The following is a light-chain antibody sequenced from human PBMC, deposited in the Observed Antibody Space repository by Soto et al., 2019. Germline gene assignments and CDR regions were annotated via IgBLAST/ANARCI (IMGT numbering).Light chain of an antibody. CDR2: WAA. J-gene: IGKJ2*01. CDR1: QSVLWRSNNKNY. Sequence: DIVMTQSPDSLAVSLGERATINCKSSQSVLWRSNNKNYLAWYQQKPGQPPKLLITWAAARESGVPDRFSGSGSGTDFTLTISSLQAEDVAVYYCKQYYYTPPTFGQGTKVEIK. CDR3: KQYYYTPPT. V-gene: IGKV4-1*01.